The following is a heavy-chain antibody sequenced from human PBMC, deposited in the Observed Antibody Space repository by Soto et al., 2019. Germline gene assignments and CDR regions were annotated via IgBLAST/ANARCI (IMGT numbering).Heavy chain of an antibody. Sequence: GESLKISCQGSGYRFTTYWISWVRQMPVKGLEWMGRIDPSDSYTKYSPSFQGHVTFSADKSINTVYLHLSSLKASDTAMYYCARRGMDVWGQGTTVTVS. CDR2: IDPSDSYT. CDR3: ARRGMDV. CDR1: GYRFTTYW. J-gene: IGHJ6*02. V-gene: IGHV5-10-1*01.